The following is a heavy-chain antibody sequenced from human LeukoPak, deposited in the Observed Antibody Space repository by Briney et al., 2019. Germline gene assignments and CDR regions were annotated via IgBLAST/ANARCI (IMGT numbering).Heavy chain of an antibody. V-gene: IGHV5-51*01. CDR2: IYPGDSDT. D-gene: IGHD3-22*01. CDR1: RYSFTSYW. Sequence: GESLKISCKGSRYSFTSYWIGWVRQMPGKGLEWMGIIYPGDSDTRYSPSFQGQVTISADKSISTAYLQWSSLKASDTAMYYCARREYYYDSSGYPEGYFDYWGQGTLVTVSS. J-gene: IGHJ4*02. CDR3: ARREYYYDSSGYPEGYFDY.